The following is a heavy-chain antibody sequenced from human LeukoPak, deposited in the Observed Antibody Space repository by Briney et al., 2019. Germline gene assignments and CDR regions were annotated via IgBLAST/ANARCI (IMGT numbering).Heavy chain of an antibody. V-gene: IGHV4-4*07. CDR2: MYTSGST. CDR3: ARAATISDAFDI. J-gene: IGHJ3*02. CDR1: GGSISSYY. D-gene: IGHD5-24*01. Sequence: PSETLSLTCTVSGGSISSYYWSWIRQPAGKGLEWIGRMYTSGSTNYNPSLKSRVTISVDKSKNQFSLRLSSVTAADTAVYYCARAATISDAFDIWGQGTMVTVSS.